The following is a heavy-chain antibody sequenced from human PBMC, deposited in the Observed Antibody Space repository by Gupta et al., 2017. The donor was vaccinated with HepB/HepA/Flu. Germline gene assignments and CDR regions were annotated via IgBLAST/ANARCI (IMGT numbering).Heavy chain of an antibody. J-gene: IGHJ6*02. V-gene: IGHV3-23*01. CDR3: AKGTRDLPAAHYYYGMDV. D-gene: IGHD2-2*01. CDR2: ISGSGDST. CDR1: GFTFSRYA. Sequence: EVQVLESGGGLVQPGGSLRLSCAASGFTFSRYAMSGVRQAPGKGLEWVSAISGSGDSTDYADSVKGRFTISRDNSKNTLDLQMNSLRAEDTAVYYCAKGTRDLPAAHYYYGMDVWGQGTTVTVYS.